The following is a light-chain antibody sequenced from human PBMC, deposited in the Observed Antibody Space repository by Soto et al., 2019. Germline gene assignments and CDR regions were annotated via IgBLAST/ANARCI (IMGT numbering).Light chain of an antibody. Sequence: QAVVTQEPSLTVSPGGTVTLTCASSTGAVTSGYYPNWFQQKPGQAPRALIYSTSNTHSWTPARFSGSLLGGKAALILSGVQPEDEAEYYCLLYYGGAQPWVFCGGTKLTVL. V-gene: IGLV7-43*01. CDR1: TGAVTSGYY. CDR2: STS. CDR3: LLYYGGAQPWV. J-gene: IGLJ3*02.